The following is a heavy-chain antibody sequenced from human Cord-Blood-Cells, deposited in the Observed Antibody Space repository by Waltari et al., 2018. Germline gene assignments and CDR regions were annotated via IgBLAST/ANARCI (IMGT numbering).Heavy chain of an antibody. D-gene: IGHD5-12*01. CDR3: AKDLEDGYNDY. CDR1: GFTFSSYG. V-gene: IGHV3-30*18. Sequence: QVQLVESGGGVVQPGRSLRLSCAASGFTFSSYGMHWVRQAPGKGLEWVAFISYDGSNKYYADSVKGRFTISRDNSKNTLYLQMNSLRAEDTAVYYCAKDLEDGYNDYWGQGTLVTVSS. CDR2: ISYDGSNK. J-gene: IGHJ4*02.